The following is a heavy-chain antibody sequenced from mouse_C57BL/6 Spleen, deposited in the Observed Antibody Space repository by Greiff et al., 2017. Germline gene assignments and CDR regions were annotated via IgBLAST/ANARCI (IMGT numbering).Heavy chain of an antibody. V-gene: IGHV1-50*01. CDR1: GYTFTSYW. D-gene: IGHD2-2*01. CDR3: ASWRICYGYDEEFAY. J-gene: IGHJ3*01. CDR2: IDPSDSYT. Sequence: QVQLQQPGAELVKPGASVKLSCKASGYTFTSYWMQWVKQRPGQGLEWIGEIDPSDSYTNYNQKFKGKATLTVDTSSSTAYMQLSSLTSEVSAVYYCASWRICYGYDEEFAYWGQGTLVTGSA.